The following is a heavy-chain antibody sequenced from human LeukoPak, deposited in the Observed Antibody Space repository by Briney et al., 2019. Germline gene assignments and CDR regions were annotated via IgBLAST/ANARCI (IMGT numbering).Heavy chain of an antibody. CDR1: AFTFSSYT. CDR3: ATGTLTYFDY. Sequence: GGSLRLSCAASAFTFSSYTMHGVRQAPGKGLEWVAVISYDGNNKYYADSVKGRFTISRDNSKNTLYLQMNSLRAEDTAVFYCATGTLTYFDYWGQGTLVTVSS. V-gene: IGHV3-30-3*02. CDR2: ISYDGNNK. D-gene: IGHD3-9*01. J-gene: IGHJ4*02.